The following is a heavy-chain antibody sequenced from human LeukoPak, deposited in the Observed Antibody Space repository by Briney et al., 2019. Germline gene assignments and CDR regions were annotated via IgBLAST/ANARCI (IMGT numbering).Heavy chain of an antibody. J-gene: IGHJ3*02. CDR1: GFTFSSYS. Sequence: GGSLRLSCAASGFTFSSYSMNWVRQAPGKGLEWVSSISSSSSYIYYADSVKGRFTISRDNAKNSLYLQMNSLRAEDTAVYYCARDRRAVADPDAFDIWGQGTMVTVSS. CDR2: ISSSSSYI. CDR3: ARDRRAVADPDAFDI. V-gene: IGHV3-21*01. D-gene: IGHD6-19*01.